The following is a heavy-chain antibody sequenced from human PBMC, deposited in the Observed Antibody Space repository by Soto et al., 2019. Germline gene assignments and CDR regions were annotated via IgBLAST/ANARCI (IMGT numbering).Heavy chain of an antibody. V-gene: IGHV3-48*01. D-gene: IGHD4-17*01. CDR2: ISTSSSGI. CDR1: GFTFSTYT. J-gene: IGHJ5*02. CDR3: ANLNTVAS. Sequence: PGGSLRLSCAASGFTFSTYTMNWVRQAPGKGLEWVSYISTSSSGIYYADSVKGRFTISRDNAKNSLYLQMNSLRAEDTAIYYCANLNTVASWGQGTLVTVSS.